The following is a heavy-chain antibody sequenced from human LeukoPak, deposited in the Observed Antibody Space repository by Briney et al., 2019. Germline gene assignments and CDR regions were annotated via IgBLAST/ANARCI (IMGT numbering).Heavy chain of an antibody. J-gene: IGHJ4*02. V-gene: IGHV1-46*01. Sequence: ASVKVSCKASGYTFTSYYMHWVRQAPGQGLEWMGIINPSGGSTSYAQKFQGRVTMTRDMSTSTVYMELSSLRSEDTALYYCARSEYYYDSSGYYPPDYWGQGTLVTVSS. CDR2: INPSGGST. CDR3: ARSEYYYDSSGYYPPDY. CDR1: GYTFTSYY. D-gene: IGHD3-22*01.